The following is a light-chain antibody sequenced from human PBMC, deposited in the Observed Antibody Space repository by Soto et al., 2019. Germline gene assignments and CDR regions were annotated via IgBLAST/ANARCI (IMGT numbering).Light chain of an antibody. V-gene: IGKV1-5*03. CDR3: QQYNDSFPYT. J-gene: IGKJ2*01. Sequence: DIQMTQSPSTLSASVGDRVTITCRASQSISSWLAWYQQKPGTAPKLLIYKASTLESGVPSRFSGIRSGTEFTLSVSSLQPDDFATYYCQQYNDSFPYTFGQGTKVDSK. CDR2: KAS. CDR1: QSISSW.